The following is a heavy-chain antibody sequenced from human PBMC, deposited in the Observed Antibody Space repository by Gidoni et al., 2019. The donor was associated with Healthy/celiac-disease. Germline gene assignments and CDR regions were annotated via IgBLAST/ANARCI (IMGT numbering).Heavy chain of an antibody. Sequence: EVQLLESGGGLVQLGGSLRLSCAASGLTFSSYAMSWVRQAPGKGQEWVSAISGSGGSTYYADSVKGRFTISRDNSKNTLYLQMNSLRAEDTAVYYCAILLQRVANFDYWGQGTLVTVSS. CDR2: ISGSGGST. J-gene: IGHJ4*02. CDR1: GLTFSSYA. D-gene: IGHD6-25*01. CDR3: AILLQRVANFDY. V-gene: IGHV3-23*01.